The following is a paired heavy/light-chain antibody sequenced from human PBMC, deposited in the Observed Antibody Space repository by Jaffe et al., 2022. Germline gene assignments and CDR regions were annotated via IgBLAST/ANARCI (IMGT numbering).Heavy chain of an antibody. D-gene: IGHD6-19*01. CDR1: GGSISSGSYY. J-gene: IGHJ4*02. Sequence: QVQLQESGPGLVKPSQTLSLTCTVSGGSISSGSYYWSWIRQPAGKGLEWIGRIYTSGSTNYNPSLKSRVTISVDTSKNQFSLKLSSVTAADTAVYYCARDQPQYTVAGTGRGDYFDYWGQGTLVTVSS. CDR2: IYTSGST. CDR3: ARDQPQYTVAGTGRGDYFDY. V-gene: IGHV4-61*02.
Light chain of an antibody. CDR1: QGISSY. Sequence: AIRMTQSPSSLSASTGDRVTITCRASQGISSYLAWYQQKPGKAPKLLIYAASTLQSGVPSRFSGSGSGTDFTLTISCLQSEDFATYYCQQYYSYPQFGQGTKVEIK. J-gene: IGKJ1*01. V-gene: IGKV1-8*01. CDR2: AAS. CDR3: QQYYSYPQ.